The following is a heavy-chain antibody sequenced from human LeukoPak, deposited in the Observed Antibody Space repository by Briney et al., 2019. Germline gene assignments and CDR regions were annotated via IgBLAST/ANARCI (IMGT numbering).Heavy chain of an antibody. CDR1: GHTFTNSW. V-gene: IGHV5-51*01. D-gene: IGHD2-8*01. CDR2: IYPDDSDT. J-gene: IGHJ5*02. CDR3: ARSAGHCSDGLCYAYNWFDL. Sequence: GESLKISCEAPGHTFTNSWIAWVRQKPGKGPEWMGLIYPDDSDTRYNPSLQGQVIISADKSISTAYLQWSSLKASDTAMYYCARSAGHCSDGLCYAYNWFDLWGQGTLVTVSS.